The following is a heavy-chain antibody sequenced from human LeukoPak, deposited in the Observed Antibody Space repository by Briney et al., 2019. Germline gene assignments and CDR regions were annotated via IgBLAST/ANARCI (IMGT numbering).Heavy chain of an antibody. J-gene: IGHJ6*02. CDR3: ARDQVVVAATYYGMDV. V-gene: IGHV1-69*13. D-gene: IGHD2-15*01. Sequence: GASVKVSCKASGGTFSSYAISWVRQAPGQGLEWMGGIIPISGTANYAQKFQGRVTITADESTSTAYMELSSLRSEDTAVYYCARDQVVVAATYYGMDVWGQGTTVTVSS. CDR2: IIPISGTA. CDR1: GGTFSSYA.